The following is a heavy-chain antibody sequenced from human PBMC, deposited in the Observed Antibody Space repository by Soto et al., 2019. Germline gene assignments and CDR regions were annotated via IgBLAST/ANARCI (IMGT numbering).Heavy chain of an antibody. J-gene: IGHJ1*01. CDR1: GFTFSSYA. V-gene: IGHV3-23*01. CDR3: AKPTLYYYDSSPPFKH. CDR2: ISGSGGST. D-gene: IGHD3-22*01. Sequence: GGSLRLSCAASGFTFSSYAMSWVRQAPGKGLEWVSAISGSGGSTYYADSVKGRFTISRDNSKNTLYLQMNSLRAEDTAVYYCAKPTLYYYDSSPPFKHWGQGTLVTVSS.